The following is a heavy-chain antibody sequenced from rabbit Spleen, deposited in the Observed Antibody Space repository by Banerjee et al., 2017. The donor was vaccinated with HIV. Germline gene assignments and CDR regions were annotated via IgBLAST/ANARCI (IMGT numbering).Heavy chain of an antibody. CDR3: ARDTSSSFSSYGMDL. CDR1: GFSFSNNYY. V-gene: IGHV1S40*01. CDR2: IDTGSSGFT. J-gene: IGHJ6*01. Sequence: QSLEESGGGLVQPEGSLTLTCTASGFSFSNNYYMCWVRQAPGKGLEWIGCIDTGSSGFTYHASWAQGRFTISKTSSTTVTLQMTSLTAADTATYFCARDTSSSFSSYGMDLWCPGTLVPVS. D-gene: IGHD1-1*01.